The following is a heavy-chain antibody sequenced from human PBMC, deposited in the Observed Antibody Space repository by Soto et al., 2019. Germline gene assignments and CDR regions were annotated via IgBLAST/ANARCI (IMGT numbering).Heavy chain of an antibody. V-gene: IGHV1-18*01. D-gene: IGHD1-26*01. Sequence: VQLVQSGAEVKKPAASVKVSCEAYGYTFRNYGITWVRQAPGQGLEWIGWVSGYNRNTNYAQKFEDRVTMTTDTSTSIAYLELRRLRIDDPAVYYCARERQWDPLPYWGPGTLLVVS. CDR3: ARERQWDPLPY. CDR2: VSGYNRNT. J-gene: IGHJ4*02. CDR1: GYTFRNYG.